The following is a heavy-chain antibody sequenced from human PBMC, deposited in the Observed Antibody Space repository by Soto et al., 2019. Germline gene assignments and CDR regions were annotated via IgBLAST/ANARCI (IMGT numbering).Heavy chain of an antibody. V-gene: IGHV1-3*01. J-gene: IGHJ6*03. D-gene: IGHD3-3*01. CDR2: INAGNGNT. Sequence: ASVKVSCKASGYTFTSYAMHWVRQAPGQRLEWMGWINAGNGNTKYSQKFQGRVTITRDTSASTAYMELSSLRSEDTAVYYCVRASSLNDFWSGYYRYYYYYYMDVWGKGTTVTVSS. CDR1: GYTFTSYA. CDR3: VRASSLNDFWSGYYRYYYYYYMDV.